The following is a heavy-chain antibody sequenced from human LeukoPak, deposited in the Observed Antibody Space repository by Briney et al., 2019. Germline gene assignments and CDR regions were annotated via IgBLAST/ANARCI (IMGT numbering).Heavy chain of an antibody. CDR3: AKHRSSRGYFDY. Sequence: PGGSLRLSYAASGFTFSSYAMSWVRQAPGKGLEWVSAISGSGGSTYYADSVKGRFTISRDNSKNTLYLQMNSLRAEDTAVYYCAKHRSSRGYFDYWGQGTLVTVSS. V-gene: IGHV3-23*01. J-gene: IGHJ4*02. D-gene: IGHD2-2*01. CDR1: GFTFSSYA. CDR2: ISGSGGST.